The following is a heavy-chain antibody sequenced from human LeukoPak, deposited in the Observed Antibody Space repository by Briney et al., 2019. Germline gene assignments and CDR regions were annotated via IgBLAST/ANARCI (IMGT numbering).Heavy chain of an antibody. CDR3: ARKHRWNGLYFDS. Sequence: SETLSLTCIVSGGSISSTSYYWGWVRQPPGKGLEWIGYIHYSGSTYYNPSLNSRVTMPVDTSKNQFSLKLSSVTAVDTAVYYCARKHRWNGLYFDSWGQGTLVTVSS. CDR2: IHYSGST. V-gene: IGHV4-61*05. CDR1: GGSISSTSYY. D-gene: IGHD1-1*01. J-gene: IGHJ4*02.